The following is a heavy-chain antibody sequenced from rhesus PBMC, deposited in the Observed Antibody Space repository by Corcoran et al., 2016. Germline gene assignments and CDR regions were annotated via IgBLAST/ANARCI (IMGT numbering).Heavy chain of an antibody. CDR1: GDSSSGTY. D-gene: IGHD6-25*01. CDR3: ARDSAAAGTTYFDN. J-gene: IGHJ4*01. CDR2: IYGRSGST. Sequence: QVPLQESGPGLVKPSAALSLTCAVSGDSSSGTYWSWIRPPPGPGLEWIGCIYGRSGSTDYNPSLKSRVTISTDTSKNQFSLKVSSVTAADTAVYYCARDSAAAGTTYFDNGGQGVLVTVSA. V-gene: IGHV4-160*01.